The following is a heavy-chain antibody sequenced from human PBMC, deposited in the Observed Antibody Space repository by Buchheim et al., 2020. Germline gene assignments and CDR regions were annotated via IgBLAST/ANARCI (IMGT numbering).Heavy chain of an antibody. J-gene: IGHJ2*01. CDR2: IKQDGSEK. CDR3: ARRSTYYSGTDWYFDL. CDR1: GITFRNYW. D-gene: IGHD3-10*01. Sequence: EVQLVESGGGLVQPGGSLRLSCAVSGITFRNYWMSWVRQAPGKGLEWVANIKQDGSEKYYVDSVRGRFTISRDNAKNSLYLQMNSLRAEDTAVYYCARRSTYYSGTDWYFDLWGRDTL. V-gene: IGHV3-7*01.